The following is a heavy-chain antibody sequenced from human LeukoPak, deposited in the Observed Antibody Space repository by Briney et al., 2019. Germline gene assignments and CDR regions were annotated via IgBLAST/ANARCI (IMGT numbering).Heavy chain of an antibody. CDR1: GFTFDDYA. J-gene: IGHJ6*03. CDR2: ISWKSDRI. D-gene: IGHD3-16*01. CDR3: EKFGIIKGYSFYYRAV. Sequence: PGGSLRLSCAASGFTFDDYAMHWVRQAPGKGLEWVSGISWKSDRIGYADSVKGRFTISRDNAKNSLYLQMNSLRAEDTALYYCEKFGIIKGYSFYYRAVGGKGPRATIP. V-gene: IGHV3-9*01.